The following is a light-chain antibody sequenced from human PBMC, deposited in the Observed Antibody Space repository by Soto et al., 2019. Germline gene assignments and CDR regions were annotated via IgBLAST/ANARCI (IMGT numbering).Light chain of an antibody. CDR2: DVS. Sequence: QSALTQPASVSGSPGQSITISCTGTSSDVGGYNFVSWYQQHPGKAPKLMIYDVSNRPSGVSNRFSGSKSGNTASLTISGLQAEDEADYYCSSYITNSVVFGGGTKL. V-gene: IGLV2-14*03. J-gene: IGLJ2*01. CDR1: SSDVGGYNF. CDR3: SSYITNSVV.